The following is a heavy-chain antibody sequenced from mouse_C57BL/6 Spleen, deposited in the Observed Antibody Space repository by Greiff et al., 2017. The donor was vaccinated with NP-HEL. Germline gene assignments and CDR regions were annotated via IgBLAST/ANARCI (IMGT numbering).Heavy chain of an antibody. CDR3: AREETGYYLDY. CDR1: GYAFSSSW. CDR2: IYPGDGDT. J-gene: IGHJ2*01. Sequence: VQLQQSGPELVKPGASVKISCKASGYAFSSSWMNWVKQRPGKGLEWIGRIYPGDGDTNYNGKFKGKATLTADKSSSTAYMQLSSLTSEDSAVYFCAREETGYYLDYWGQGTTLTVSS. V-gene: IGHV1-82*01. D-gene: IGHD2-2*01.